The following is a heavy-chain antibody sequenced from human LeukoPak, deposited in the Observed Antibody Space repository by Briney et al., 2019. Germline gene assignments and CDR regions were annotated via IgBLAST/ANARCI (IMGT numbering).Heavy chain of an antibody. D-gene: IGHD6-13*01. CDR1: GGSISNYY. Sequence: SETLSLTCTVSGGSISNYYWSWIRQPPGKGLEWIGYIYYSGSTNYNTNYNPSLISRVTISVDTSKNQFSLKLSSVTAADTAVYYCAREGSSSWYLPGYFDYWGQGTLVTVSS. CDR3: AREGSSSWYLPGYFDY. J-gene: IGHJ4*02. CDR2: IYYSGSTNYNT. V-gene: IGHV4-59*01.